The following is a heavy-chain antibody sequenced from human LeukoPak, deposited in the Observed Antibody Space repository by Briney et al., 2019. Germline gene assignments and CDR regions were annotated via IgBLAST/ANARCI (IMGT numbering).Heavy chain of an antibody. CDR1: GGSFSGYY. D-gene: IGHD3-16*02. CDR3: ARASMITFGGVIVIPGAFDI. J-gene: IGHJ3*02. CDR2: INYSEVT. V-gene: IGHV4-34*01. Sequence: SETLSLTCAVYGGSFSGYYWTWIRQPPGKGLEWIGEINYSEVTNYNPSLESRVIISVDTSKNQISLKVKSVTAADTAVYYCARASMITFGGVIVIPGAFDIWGQGTMVTVPS.